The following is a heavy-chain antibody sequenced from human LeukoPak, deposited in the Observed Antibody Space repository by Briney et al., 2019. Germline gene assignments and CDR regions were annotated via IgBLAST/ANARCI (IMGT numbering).Heavy chain of an antibody. V-gene: IGHV3-30-3*01. CDR3: ARCGYSNEYYFDY. CDR2: ISYDGSNK. Sequence: GRSLRLSCAASGFTFSSYAMHWVRQAPGKGLEWVAVISYDGSNKYYADSVKGRFTISRDNSKNTLYLQMNSLRAEDTAVYYCARCGYSNEYYFDYWSQGTLVTVSS. D-gene: IGHD4-11*01. J-gene: IGHJ4*02. CDR1: GFTFSSYA.